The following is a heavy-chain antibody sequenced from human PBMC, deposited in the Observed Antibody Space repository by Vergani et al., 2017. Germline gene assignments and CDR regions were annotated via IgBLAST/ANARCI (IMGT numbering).Heavy chain of an antibody. D-gene: IGHD3-10*01. CDR1: GCSMSGYY. V-gene: IGHV4-59*01. Sequence: QVRLQESGPGLVKPSETLSLTCSVPGCSMSGYYWSWIRQPPGKELEWIGYMYHSGSTNYNPSLETRVTMSGDTSKNQFSRKLNSVTAADTAVYYGGRVAGFYGLGSRLLDLWGQGILVTVSS. J-gene: IGHJ5*02. CDR2: MYHSGST. CDR3: GRVAGFYGLGSRLLDL.